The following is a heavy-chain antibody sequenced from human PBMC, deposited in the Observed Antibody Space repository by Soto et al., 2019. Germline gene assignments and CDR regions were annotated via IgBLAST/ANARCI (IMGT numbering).Heavy chain of an antibody. V-gene: IGHV4-31*03. CDR3: ARRRTHYDILTGYAQNSYYFDY. CDR1: GGSISSGGYY. D-gene: IGHD3-9*01. CDR2: IYYSGST. Sequence: SLXCTVSGGSISSGGYYWSWNSQHPGKGLEWIGYIYYSGSTYYNPSLKSRVTISVDTSKNQFSLKLSSVTAADTAVYYCARRRTHYDILTGYAQNSYYFDYWGQGTLVTVSS. J-gene: IGHJ4*02.